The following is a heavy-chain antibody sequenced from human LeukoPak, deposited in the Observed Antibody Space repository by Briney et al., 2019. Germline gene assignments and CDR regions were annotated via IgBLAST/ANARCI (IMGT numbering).Heavy chain of an antibody. Sequence: ASVKVSCKASGYNFTGNYIHWVRQAPGQGLEWMGWINSNSGVTKYAQKFQARITMTRDTSIRTGYMELRSLISDDTAMYYCARSLVNWGRGTLVTVSS. CDR1: GYNFTGNY. CDR3: ARSLVN. CDR2: INSNSGVT. V-gene: IGHV1-2*02. D-gene: IGHD6-6*01. J-gene: IGHJ4*02.